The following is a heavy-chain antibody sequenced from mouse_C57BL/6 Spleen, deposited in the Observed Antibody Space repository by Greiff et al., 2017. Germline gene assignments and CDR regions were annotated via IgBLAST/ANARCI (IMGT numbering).Heavy chain of an antibody. CDR1: GFSLTSYG. CDR3: AKKRDYYGSSSYWYFDV. Sequence: QVQLQQSGPGLVQPSQSLSITCTVSGFSLTSYGVHWVRQFPGQGLEWLGVLWRGGSTDYNAAFMSRLSITKDNSKSQVFLKMNSLQAADTAIYYWAKKRDYYGSSSYWYFDVWGTGTTVTVSS. CDR2: LWRGGST. J-gene: IGHJ1*03. D-gene: IGHD1-1*01. V-gene: IGHV2-5*01.